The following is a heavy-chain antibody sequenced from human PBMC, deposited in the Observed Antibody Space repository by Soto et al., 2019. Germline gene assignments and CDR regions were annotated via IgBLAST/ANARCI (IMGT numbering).Heavy chain of an antibody. CDR3: ARRKERSGPHYFDS. CDR1: GYTFITYD. D-gene: IGHD1-1*01. CDR2: MNPYNGNA. Sequence: GASVKVSCKASGYTFITYDINWVRQAPGQGLEWVGWMNPYNGNAGYAQKFQGRVTMTRNTSISTAYMELTSLKSNDTAVYFCARRKERSGPHYFDSWGQGALVTVSS. J-gene: IGHJ4*02. V-gene: IGHV1-8*01.